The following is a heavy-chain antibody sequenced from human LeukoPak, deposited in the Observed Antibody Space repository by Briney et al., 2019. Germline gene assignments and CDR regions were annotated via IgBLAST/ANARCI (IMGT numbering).Heavy chain of an antibody. V-gene: IGHV1-46*01. CDR1: GYTLTSYY. CDR3: ATALDCGGDCYTYYYYGMDV. Sequence: ASVKVSCKASGYTLTSYYMHWVRQAPGQGLEWMGIINPSGGSTSYAQKFQGRVTMTRDTSTSTVYMELSSLRSEDTAVYYCATALDCGGDCYTYYYYGMDVWGQGTTVTVSS. J-gene: IGHJ6*02. CDR2: INPSGGST. D-gene: IGHD2-21*02.